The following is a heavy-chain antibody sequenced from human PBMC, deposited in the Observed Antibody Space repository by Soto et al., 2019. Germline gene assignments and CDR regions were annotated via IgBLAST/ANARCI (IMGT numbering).Heavy chain of an antibody. CDR3: ARQVAGNTMVTGVIRDYYYYGMDV. V-gene: IGHV1-69*13. CDR2: IIPIFGTA. CDR1: GGTFSSYA. D-gene: IGHD3-10*01. Sequence: SVKVSCKASGGTFSSYAISWVRQAPGQGLEWMGGIIPIFGTANYAQKFQGRVTITADESTSTAYMELSSLRSEDTAVYYCARQVAGNTMVTGVIRDYYYYGMDVWGQGTTVTVSS. J-gene: IGHJ6*02.